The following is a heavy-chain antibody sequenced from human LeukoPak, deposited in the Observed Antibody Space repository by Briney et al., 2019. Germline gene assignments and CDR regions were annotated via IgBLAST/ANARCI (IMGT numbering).Heavy chain of an antibody. Sequence: PGGSLRLSCAASGFTFSSYAMSWVRQAPGKGLEWVSAISGSGGSTHYADSVKGRFTISRDNSKNTLYLQMNSLRAEDTAVYYCAKDSATVTAGPYYFDYWGQGTLVTVSS. CDR2: ISGSGGST. J-gene: IGHJ4*02. V-gene: IGHV3-23*01. D-gene: IGHD4-17*01. CDR1: GFTFSSYA. CDR3: AKDSATVTAGPYYFDY.